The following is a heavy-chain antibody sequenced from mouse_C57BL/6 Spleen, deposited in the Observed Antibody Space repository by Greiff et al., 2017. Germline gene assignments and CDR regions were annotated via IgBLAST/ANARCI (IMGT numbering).Heavy chain of an antibody. CDR1: GYSITSGYY. D-gene: IGHD2-3*01. J-gene: IGHJ2*01. Sequence: EVKLQESGPGLVKPSQSLSLTCSVTGYSITSGYYWNWIRQFPGNKLEWMGYISYDGSNNYNPSLKNRISITRDTSKNQFFLKLNSVTTEDTATXYCARALYDFDFDYWGQGTTLTVSS. V-gene: IGHV3-6*01. CDR3: ARALYDFDFDY. CDR2: ISYDGSN.